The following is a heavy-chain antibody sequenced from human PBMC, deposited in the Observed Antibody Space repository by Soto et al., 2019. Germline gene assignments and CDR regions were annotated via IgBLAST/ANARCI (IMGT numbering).Heavy chain of an antibody. CDR3: AKDGASGSYPPYHYFGMDV. CDR1: GFTCRTYW. Sequence: PRGPMRLSCAASGFTCRTYWMHSVRQAPGKGLAWVLRIDDYGDRMNYADSVEGRFTISRDNSKNPLRLQLNSLGADNTAVYYCAKDGASGSYPPYHYFGMDVWGQGTTVTVSS. CDR2: IDDYGDRM. V-gene: IGHV3-74*01. J-gene: IGHJ6*02. D-gene: IGHD1-26*01.